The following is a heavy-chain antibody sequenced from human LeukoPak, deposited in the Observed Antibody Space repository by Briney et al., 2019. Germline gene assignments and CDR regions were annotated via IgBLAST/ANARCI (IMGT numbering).Heavy chain of an antibody. J-gene: IGHJ4*02. Sequence: GGSLRLSCAASGFTFSSYSMNWVRQAPGKGLEWVANMKQDGSEENYLDSVKGRFTISRDNTKNSLYLQMSSLRVEDTAMYHCATVPILIDRSGYRPPDYWGQGTPVTVSS. CDR3: ATVPILIDRSGYRPPDY. CDR1: GFTFSSYS. V-gene: IGHV3-7*01. CDR2: MKQDGSEE. D-gene: IGHD3-22*01.